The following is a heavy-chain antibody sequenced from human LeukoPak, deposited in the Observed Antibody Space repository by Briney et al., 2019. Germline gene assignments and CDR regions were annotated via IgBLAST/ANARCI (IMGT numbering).Heavy chain of an antibody. CDR3: ANLGELSSPLYYYYGMDV. CDR1: GGTFSSYA. D-gene: IGHD3-16*02. V-gene: IGHV1-69*04. Sequence: GASVKVSCKASGGTFSSYAISWVRQAPGQGLEWMGRIIPILGIANYAQKFQGRVTITADKSTSTAYMELSSLRSEDTAVYYCANLGELSSPLYYYYGMDVWGQGTTVTVSS. J-gene: IGHJ6*02. CDR2: IIPILGIA.